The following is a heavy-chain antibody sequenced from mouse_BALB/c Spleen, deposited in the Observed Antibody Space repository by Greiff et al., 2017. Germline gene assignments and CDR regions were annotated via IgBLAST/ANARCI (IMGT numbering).Heavy chain of an antibody. V-gene: IGHV1-82*01. CDR2: IYPGDGDT. Sequence: QVQLQQSGPELVKPGASVKISCKASGYAFSSSWMNWVKQRPGQGLEWIGRIYPGDGDTNYNGKFKGKATLTADKSSSTAYMQLSSLTSVDSAVYFCARTARATNAMDYWGQGTSVTVSS. CDR1: GYAFSSSW. CDR3: ARTARATNAMDY. J-gene: IGHJ4*01. D-gene: IGHD3-1*01.